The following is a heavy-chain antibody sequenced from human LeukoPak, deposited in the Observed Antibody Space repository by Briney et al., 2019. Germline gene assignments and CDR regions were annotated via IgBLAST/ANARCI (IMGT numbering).Heavy chain of an antibody. Sequence: SETLSFNCTGYGGSISPNYWSWIRKPQGEEPEWIGYTHYSGSPGYNPSLKSRVTISVDTSKNQFSLTLSSVTAEDTAVYYCARHYPHSCSSGTCVLWLGPWGQGTLVTVSS. CDR3: ARHYPHSCSSGTCVLWLGP. J-gene: IGHJ5*02. CDR2: THYSGSP. V-gene: IGHV4-59*08. CDR1: GGSISPNY. D-gene: IGHD2-15*01.